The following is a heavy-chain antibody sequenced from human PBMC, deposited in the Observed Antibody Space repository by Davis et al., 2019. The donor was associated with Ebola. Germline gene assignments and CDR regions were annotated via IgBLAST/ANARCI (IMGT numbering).Heavy chain of an antibody. Sequence: GESLKISCAASGFTFSSYAMSWVRQAPGKGLEWVSAISGSGGSTYYADSVKGRFTISRDNSKNTLYLQMNSLRAEDTAVYYCAKEGYYYDSSGYYRDAFDIWGQGTMVTVSS. CDR1: GFTFSSYA. CDR3: AKEGYYYDSSGYYRDAFDI. V-gene: IGHV3-23*01. D-gene: IGHD3-22*01. CDR2: ISGSGGST. J-gene: IGHJ3*02.